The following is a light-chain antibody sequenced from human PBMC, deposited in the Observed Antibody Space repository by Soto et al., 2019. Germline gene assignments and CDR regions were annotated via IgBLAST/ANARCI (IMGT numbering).Light chain of an antibody. Sequence: DIQMTQSPSTLSASVGDTVTIACRSSHTINIYLNWYQQKPGQAPKLLIHTASTVHSGVPSRFSGSGSGTDFTLTINNLQPEDFATYYCQQSYSSVRTFGQGTKVEL. CDR1: HTINIY. J-gene: IGKJ1*01. CDR3: QQSYSSVRT. CDR2: TAS. V-gene: IGKV1-39*01.